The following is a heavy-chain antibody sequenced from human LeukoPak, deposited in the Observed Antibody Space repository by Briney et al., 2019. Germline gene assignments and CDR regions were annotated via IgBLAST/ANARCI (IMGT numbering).Heavy chain of an antibody. D-gene: IGHD5/OR15-5a*01. CDR2: IGPDGGGI. V-gene: IGHV3-23*01. CDR1: GFSLTIYP. J-gene: IGHJ4*02. CDR3: AKYAPPSTLLTRFFDY. Sequence: GGSLRLSCAASGFSLTIYPMAWVRQAPGKGLEWVSVIGPDGGGIQYVDSVKGRLTISRDTSKNTLYLQMNSLRAEDTAVYYCAKYAPPSTLLTRFFDYWGQGTLVTVSS.